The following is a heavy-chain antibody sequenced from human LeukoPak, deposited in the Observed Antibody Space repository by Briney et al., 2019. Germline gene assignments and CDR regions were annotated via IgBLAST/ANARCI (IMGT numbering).Heavy chain of an antibody. V-gene: IGHV4-34*01. CDR3: ARGVTYYYDNSGYVPYYFAH. CDR2: LNHSGST. Sequence: PSETLSLTCAVYGGSFSAYYWSWIRQSPGKGLEWIGELNHSGSTNYNPSLKSRVTISEDTSKNQFSLKLSSVTAADTAVYYCARGVTYYYDNSGYVPYYFAHWGQRTLDIVSS. CDR1: GGSFSAYY. D-gene: IGHD3-22*01. J-gene: IGHJ4*02.